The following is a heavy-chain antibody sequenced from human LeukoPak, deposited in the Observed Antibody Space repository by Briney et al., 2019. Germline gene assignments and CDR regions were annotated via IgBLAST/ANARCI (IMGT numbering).Heavy chain of an antibody. V-gene: IGHV1-2*02. D-gene: IGHD2-21*02. J-gene: IGHJ4*02. CDR2: INPNSGGT. Sequence: ASVKVSCKASGYTFTGYYMHWVRQAPGQGVEWMGWINPNSGGTNYAQKFQGRVTMTRDTSISTAYMELSRLRSDDTAVYYCARVSYCGGDCYNRYFDYWGQGTLVTVSS. CDR3: ARVSYCGGDCYNRYFDY. CDR1: GYTFTGYY.